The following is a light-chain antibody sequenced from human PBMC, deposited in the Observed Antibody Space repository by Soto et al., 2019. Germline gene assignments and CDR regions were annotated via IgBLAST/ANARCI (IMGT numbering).Light chain of an antibody. J-gene: IGKJ1*01. CDR1: QTVLYSSNNKNY. V-gene: IGKV4-1*01. Sequence: DIVMTQSPDSLAVSLGERATIRCKSSQTVLYSSNNKNYLAWYQQKPGQPPKLLIYWASTRESGVPDRISGSGSGTDFTLTISSLQAEDVAVYYCQQYYSTPPTFGQGTKVEIK. CDR2: WAS. CDR3: QQYYSTPPT.